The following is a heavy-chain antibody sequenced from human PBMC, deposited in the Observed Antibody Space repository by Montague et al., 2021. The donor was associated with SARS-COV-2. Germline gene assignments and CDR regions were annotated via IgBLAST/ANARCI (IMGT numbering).Heavy chain of an antibody. D-gene: IGHD3-16*01. CDR1: GVSVSSNNYY. J-gene: IGHJ5*02. Sequence: SETLSLTCSVSGVSVSSNNYYWTWIRRPPGKGLEWIGYIYFNGNTIFNPSLKSRVTTSIDTSKNHFSLRLTSVTPADTAVYYCARDVVGVKTNWLDTWGQGTLVTVSS. CDR2: IYFNGNT. CDR3: ARDVVGVKTNWLDT. V-gene: IGHV4-61*03.